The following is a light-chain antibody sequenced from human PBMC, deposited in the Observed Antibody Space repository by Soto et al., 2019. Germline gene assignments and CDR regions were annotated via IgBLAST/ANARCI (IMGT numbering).Light chain of an antibody. Sequence: EIVLTQSPATLSLSPGERATLSCRASQSVSSYLAWYQQKPGQAPRLLIYDASNRATGIPVRFSGSGSGTDFTLTISSLEPEDFAVYYCQQRSSWPLLTFAGGTKVEIK. J-gene: IGKJ4*01. CDR1: QSVSSY. V-gene: IGKV3-11*01. CDR2: DAS. CDR3: QQRSSWPLLT.